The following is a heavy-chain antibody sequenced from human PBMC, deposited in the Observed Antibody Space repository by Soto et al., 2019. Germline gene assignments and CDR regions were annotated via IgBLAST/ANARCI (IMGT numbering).Heavy chain of an antibody. CDR2: IGGYKGNT. CDR1: GYTFTNYG. Sequence: QVQLVQSGAEVREPGASVKVSCKASGYTFTNYGVSWVRQAPGQGLEWMGWIGGYKGNTNYAQKLQGRVTLTTDTSTSKANRGLRSLRSDDTAGYYWPPNPLDTGMPAGYWGQGTLVTVSS. V-gene: IGHV1-18*01. J-gene: IGHJ4*02. CDR3: PPNPLDTGMPAGY. D-gene: IGHD5-18*01.